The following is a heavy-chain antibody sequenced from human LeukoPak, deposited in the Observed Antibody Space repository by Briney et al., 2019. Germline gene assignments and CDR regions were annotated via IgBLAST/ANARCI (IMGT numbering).Heavy chain of an antibody. Sequence: GASVEVSCKVSGYTLTESSVHWVRQPPGKGLEWMGGFDPEDGEAIYAPKIQGRVTMTEDTSTDTAYLELRSLRSDDTAAYYCVTDIRSGWRNYWGQGTLITVSS. D-gene: IGHD6-19*01. J-gene: IGHJ4*02. CDR2: FDPEDGEA. CDR1: GYTLTESS. V-gene: IGHV1-24*01. CDR3: VTDIRSGWRNY.